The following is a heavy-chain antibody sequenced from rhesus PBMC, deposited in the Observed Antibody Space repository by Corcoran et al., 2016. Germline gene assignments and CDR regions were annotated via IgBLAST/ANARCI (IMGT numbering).Heavy chain of an antibody. CDR2: IYGSGGGN. CDR3: ARVGSSWSDWDTVGTEWYFDL. Sequence: QVQLQESGPGLVKPSETLSRTCAVSGYSISSGDYWGWIRQTPGKGLAWIGSIYGSGGGNYLNPSLKGRFTMAVDTAKSQCSLKLSSVTAADTAVDYCARVGSSWSDWDTVGTEWYFDLWGPGTPITISS. D-gene: IGHD5-42*01. J-gene: IGHJ2*01. CDR1: GYSISSGDY. V-gene: IGHV4S14*01.